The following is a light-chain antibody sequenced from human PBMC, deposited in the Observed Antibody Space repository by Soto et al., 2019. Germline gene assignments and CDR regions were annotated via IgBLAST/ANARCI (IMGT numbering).Light chain of an antibody. J-gene: IGKJ3*01. CDR3: QQYHSLPFT. V-gene: IGKV1-33*01. Sequence: DIQMTQSPSSLSASVGDRITITCQASQDISKYLIWYQQTPGKAPKFLIYEASNLERGVPSRFSGSGSGTDFACTINSLQPEDIAKYYGQQYHSLPFTFGPGTKLDIK. CDR2: EAS. CDR1: QDISKY.